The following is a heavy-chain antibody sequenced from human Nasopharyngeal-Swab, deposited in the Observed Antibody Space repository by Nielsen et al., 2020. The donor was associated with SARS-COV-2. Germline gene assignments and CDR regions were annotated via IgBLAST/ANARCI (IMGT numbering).Heavy chain of an antibody. Sequence: GESLKISCAASGFTFSSYSMNWVRQAPGKGLEWVSYISSSGSTIYYADSVKGRFTISRDNAKNSLYLQMNSLRAEDTAIYYCARKSTYYDFWSGYYSDYYYDYGMDVWGQGTTVTVSS. J-gene: IGHJ6*02. CDR2: ISSSGSTI. CDR3: ARKSTYYDFWSGYYSDYYYDYGMDV. V-gene: IGHV3-48*04. D-gene: IGHD3-3*01. CDR1: GFTFSSYS.